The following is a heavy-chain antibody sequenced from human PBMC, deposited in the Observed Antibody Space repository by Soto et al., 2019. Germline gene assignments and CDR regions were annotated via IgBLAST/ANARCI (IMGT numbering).Heavy chain of an antibody. V-gene: IGHV1-69*02. D-gene: IGHD6-13*01. CDR1: GGTFSSYT. CDR3: ASGVIAAAGYIDY. J-gene: IGHJ4*02. Sequence: QVQLVQSGAEVKKPGSSVKVSCKASGGTFSSYTISWVRQAPGQGLEWMGRIIPILGIANYAQKFQGRVTITADKPTSTAYMGLSSLRSEDTAVYYCASGVIAAAGYIDYWGQGTLVTVSS. CDR2: IIPILGIA.